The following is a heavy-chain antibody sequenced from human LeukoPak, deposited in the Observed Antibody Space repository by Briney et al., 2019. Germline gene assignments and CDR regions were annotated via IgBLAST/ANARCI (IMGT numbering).Heavy chain of an antibody. CDR2: IYYSGST. CDR1: GVSISSSSYY. V-gene: IGHV4-39*07. J-gene: IGHJ4*02. Sequence: SETLSLTCTVSGVSISSSSYYWGWVRQPPGKGLEWIGSIYYSGSTYYNPSLKSRVTISVDTSKNQFSLSLSSVTAADTAVYYCARGSQYYYESSGYYSHDYWGQGTLVTVSS. D-gene: IGHD3-22*01. CDR3: ARGSQYYYESSGYYSHDY.